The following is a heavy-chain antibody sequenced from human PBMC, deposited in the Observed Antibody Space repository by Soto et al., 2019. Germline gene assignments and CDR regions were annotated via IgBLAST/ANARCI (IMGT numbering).Heavy chain of an antibody. J-gene: IGHJ4*02. V-gene: IGHV3-7*01. CDR2: IRQDGGET. CDR1: GFGFTIYW. Sequence: EVQLVESGGGLVQPGGSLRLSCSTSGFGFTIYWMSWVRQAPGRGLEWVANIRQDGGETYYVGSVTGRFTISRDNAKNSLYLQKNSLRPEDTAVYDCVRENPKLYFEYWGQGTLVTVSS. CDR3: VRENPKLYFEY.